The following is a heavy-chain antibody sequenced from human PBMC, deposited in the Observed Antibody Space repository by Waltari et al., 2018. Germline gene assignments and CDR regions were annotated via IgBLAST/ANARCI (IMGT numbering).Heavy chain of an antibody. CDR2: LSYSGAT. V-gene: IGHV4-39*01. J-gene: IGHJ3*01. CDR3: ATYIGASLGTAAFDV. CDR1: GVSITSDRHY. Sequence: QLQLQESGPGLVKPSETLSLTCSVSGVSITSDRHYWGWIRQPPGQGLEWIATLSYSGATYSSPSLKSRVNISRDTSKSQVSLQLGSVTAADTAVYYCATYIGASLGTAAFDVWGQGTMVTVSS. D-gene: IGHD5-12*01.